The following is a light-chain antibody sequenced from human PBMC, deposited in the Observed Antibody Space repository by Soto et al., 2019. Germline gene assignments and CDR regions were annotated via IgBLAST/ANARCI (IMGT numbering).Light chain of an antibody. J-gene: IGKJ2*01. CDR1: QDVSIS. CDR3: LQRASWRS. CDR2: DAS. V-gene: IGKV3D-11*01. Sequence: MLTQSPATLSLSPGDRAILSCRASQDVSISLGWYQQKPGQAPRLLIYDASNRATGIPDRFSGSGSGTDFTLTISSLEPEDFAVSYCLQRASWRSFGQGTKLEI.